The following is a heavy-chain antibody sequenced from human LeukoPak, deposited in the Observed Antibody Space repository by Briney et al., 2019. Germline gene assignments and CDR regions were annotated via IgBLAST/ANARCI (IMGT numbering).Heavy chain of an antibody. CDR1: GGSISSYY. J-gene: IGHJ6*03. V-gene: IGHV4-4*07. D-gene: IGHD2-2*01. CDR2: IYTSGST. CDR3: ARGIVVVPAATKYYYYYMDV. Sequence: SETLSLTCTVSGGSISSYYWSWIRQPAGKGLEWIGRIYTSGSTNYYPSLKSRVTMSVDTSKNQFSLKLSSVTAADTAVYYCARGIVVVPAATKYYYYYMDVWGKGTTVTVSS.